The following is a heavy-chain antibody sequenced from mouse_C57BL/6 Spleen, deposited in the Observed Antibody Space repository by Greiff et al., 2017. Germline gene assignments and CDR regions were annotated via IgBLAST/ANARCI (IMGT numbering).Heavy chain of an antibody. J-gene: IGHJ4*01. V-gene: IGHV3-6*01. CDR2: ISYDGSN. Sequence: EVKLQESGPGLVKPSQSLSLTCSVTGYSITSGYYWNWIRQFPGNKLEWMGYISYDGSNNYNPSLKNRISITRDTSKNQFFLKLNSVTTEDTATYYCARGVDYAMDYWGQGTSVTVSS. CDR1: GYSITSGYY. CDR3: ARGVDYAMDY.